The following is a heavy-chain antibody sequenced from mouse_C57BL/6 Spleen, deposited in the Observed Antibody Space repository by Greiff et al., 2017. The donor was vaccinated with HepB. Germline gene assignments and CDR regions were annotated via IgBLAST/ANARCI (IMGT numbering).Heavy chain of an antibody. CDR1: GYAFSSSW. Sequence: VQLQQSGPELVKPGASVKISCKASGYAFSSSWMNWVKQRPGKGLEWIGRIYPGDGDTNYNGKFKGKATLTADKSSSTAYMQLSSLTSEDSAVYFCANKVTSDFDYWGQGTTLTVAS. J-gene: IGHJ2*01. CDR3: ANKVTSDFDY. D-gene: IGHD2-2*01. CDR2: IYPGDGDT. V-gene: IGHV1-82*01.